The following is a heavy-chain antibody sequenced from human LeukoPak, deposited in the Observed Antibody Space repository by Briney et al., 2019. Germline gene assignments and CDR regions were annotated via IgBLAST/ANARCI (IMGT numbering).Heavy chain of an antibody. CDR3: ARGGVDTAMGNDY. D-gene: IGHD5-18*01. Sequence: PSETLSLTCTVSGGSISSYYWSWIRQPPGKGLEWIGYIYYSGSTNYNPSLKSRVTISVDTSKNQFSLKLSSVTAADTAVYYCARGGVDTAMGNDYWGQGTLVTVSS. CDR2: IYYSGST. CDR1: GGSISSYY. J-gene: IGHJ4*02. V-gene: IGHV4-59*01.